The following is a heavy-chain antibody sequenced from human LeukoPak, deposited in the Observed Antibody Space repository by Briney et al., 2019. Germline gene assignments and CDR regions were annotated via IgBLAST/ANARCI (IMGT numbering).Heavy chain of an antibody. CDR3: ARDLGYCSGGSCYSRRVYYYGMDV. V-gene: IGHV3-21*01. Sequence: PGGSLRLSCAASGFTFSSYSMNWVRQAPGKGLEWVSSISSSSSYIYYADSVKGRLTISRDNAKNSLYLRMNSLRAEDTAVYYCARDLGYCSGGSCYSRRVYYYGMDVWGQGTTVTVSS. J-gene: IGHJ6*02. D-gene: IGHD2-15*01. CDR1: GFTFSSYS. CDR2: ISSSSSYI.